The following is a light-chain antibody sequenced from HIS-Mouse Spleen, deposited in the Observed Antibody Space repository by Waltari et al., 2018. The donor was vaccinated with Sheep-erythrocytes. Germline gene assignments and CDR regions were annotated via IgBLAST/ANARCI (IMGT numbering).Light chain of an antibody. CDR2: AAS. V-gene: IGKV1-6*01. Sequence: AIQMTQSPSSLSASVGDRVPITFRASQGIRNDLGWYQQKPGKTPKLLIYAASSLQSGVPSRFSGSGSGTDFTLTISSRQPEDFATYYCLQDYNYPYTFGQGTKLEIK. CDR1: QGIRND. J-gene: IGKJ2*01. CDR3: LQDYNYPYT.